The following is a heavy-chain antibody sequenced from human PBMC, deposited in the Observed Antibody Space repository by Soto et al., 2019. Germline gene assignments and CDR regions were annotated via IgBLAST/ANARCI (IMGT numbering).Heavy chain of an antibody. V-gene: IGHV4-59*01. Sequence: PSETLSLTCTVSGGSISSYYWSWIRQPPGKGLEWIGYIYYSGSTNYNPSLKSRVTISVDTSKNQFSLKLSSVTAADTAVYYCAREPRRITIFGVAINDVFDIWGQGTMVTVPS. CDR1: GGSISSYY. CDR2: IYYSGST. J-gene: IGHJ3*02. D-gene: IGHD3-3*01. CDR3: AREPRRITIFGVAINDVFDI.